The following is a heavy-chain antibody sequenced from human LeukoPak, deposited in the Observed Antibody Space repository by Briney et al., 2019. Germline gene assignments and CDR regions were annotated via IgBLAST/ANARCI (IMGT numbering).Heavy chain of an antibody. Sequence: GRSLRLSCAASGFTFSSYGMHWVRQAPGKGLEWVAVIWYDGSNKYYADSVKGRFTISRDNSKNTLYLQMNSLRAEDTAVYYCARSYYDFWSGQRYYYMDVWGKGTTVTVSS. CDR1: GFTFSSYG. CDR2: IWYDGSNK. D-gene: IGHD3-3*01. J-gene: IGHJ6*03. CDR3: ARSYYDFWSGQRYYYMDV. V-gene: IGHV3-33*01.